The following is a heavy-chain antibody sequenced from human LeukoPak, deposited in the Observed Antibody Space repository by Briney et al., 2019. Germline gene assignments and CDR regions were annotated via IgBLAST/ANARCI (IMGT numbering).Heavy chain of an antibody. CDR2: ISGSGDNT. V-gene: IGHV3-23*01. J-gene: IGHJ4*02. CDR1: GFPLSSYA. Sequence: GGSLRLSCAVSGFPLSSYAMSWVRQAPGKGLEWVSTISGSGDNTYYADSVKGRFTISRDNSKNTLYLQMNSLRAEDTAVYYCTRVTYGSGTYGAFDYWGQGTLVTVSS. CDR3: TRVTYGSGTYGAFDY. D-gene: IGHD3-10*01.